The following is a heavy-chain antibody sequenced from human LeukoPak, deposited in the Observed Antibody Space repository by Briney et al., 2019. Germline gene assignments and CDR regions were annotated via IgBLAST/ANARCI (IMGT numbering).Heavy chain of an antibody. Sequence: SETLSLTCAVSGGSISTNNWWTWVRQPPGKGLEWIGEIHHSGSTDYNPSLKSRVTISPDKSKNQFSLTLTSVTAADTTVYFCARAPLSGTYYTDAFDIWGQGTMVTVSS. CDR2: IHHSGST. V-gene: IGHV4-4*02. CDR1: GGSISTNNW. CDR3: ARAPLSGTYYTDAFDI. J-gene: IGHJ3*02. D-gene: IGHD1-26*01.